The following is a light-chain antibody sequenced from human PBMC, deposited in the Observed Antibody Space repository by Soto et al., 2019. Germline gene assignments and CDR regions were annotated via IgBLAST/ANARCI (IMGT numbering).Light chain of an antibody. Sequence: QMSLSPSTLSASVGDRVTITCRASQSISSWLAWYQQKPGRAPKLLIYKASSLESGVPSRFSGSGSGTEFTLTISSLQPDDIATYYCHPYNSQWPFGQGTKV. J-gene: IGKJ1*01. CDR1: QSISSW. CDR2: KAS. CDR3: HPYNSQWP. V-gene: IGKV1-5*03.